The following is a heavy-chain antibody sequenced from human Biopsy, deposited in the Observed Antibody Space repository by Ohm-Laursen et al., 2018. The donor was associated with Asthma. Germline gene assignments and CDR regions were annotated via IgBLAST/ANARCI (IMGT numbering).Heavy chain of an antibody. J-gene: IGHJ4*02. Sequence: GASVKVSCKVSGGTFSTHDISWVRQAPGQGLEWMGGIIPIFGTPSYAQNFQSRLTITADDSTSTVYMELSSLRSEDTAMYYCARSYCGGDCFSPFDYWGQGTLVTVSS. D-gene: IGHD2-21*01. V-gene: IGHV1-69*13. CDR1: GGTFSTHD. CDR2: IIPIFGTP. CDR3: ARSYCGGDCFSPFDY.